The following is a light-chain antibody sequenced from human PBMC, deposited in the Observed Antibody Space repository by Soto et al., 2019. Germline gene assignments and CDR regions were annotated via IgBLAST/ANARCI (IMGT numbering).Light chain of an antibody. V-gene: IGKV3-20*01. CDR1: QPVRNDY. Sequence: EIVLTQSPGTLSLSPGESATLSCRASQPVRNDYLAWYQQKPGQAPRVLISGASTRVTGIPYRFSGSGSGADFTHTISTLEPEDFAVYYCQQYGTLPWTFGQGTKVEIK. CDR3: QQYGTLPWT. J-gene: IGKJ1*01. CDR2: GAS.